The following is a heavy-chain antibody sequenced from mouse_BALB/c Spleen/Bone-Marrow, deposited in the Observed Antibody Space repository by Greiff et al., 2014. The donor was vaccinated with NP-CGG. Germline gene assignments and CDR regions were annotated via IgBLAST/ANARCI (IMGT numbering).Heavy chain of an antibody. V-gene: IGHV1-7*01. CDR1: GYTFTSYW. CDR2: INPSTGYT. J-gene: IGHJ2*01. D-gene: IGHD1-2*01. Sequence: SGAELAKPGASVKMSCKASGYTFTSYWMHWVKQRPGQGLEWIGYINPSTGYTEYNQKFKDKATLTADKSSSTAYMQXXXXXXXXSAVYYCARSPHYYDLDYWGQGTTLTV. CDR3: ARSPHYYDLDY.